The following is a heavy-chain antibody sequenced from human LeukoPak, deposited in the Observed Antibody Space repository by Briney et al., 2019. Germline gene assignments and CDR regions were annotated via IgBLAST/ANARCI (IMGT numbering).Heavy chain of an antibody. CDR1: GYTLTELS. J-gene: IGHJ6*02. CDR3: ATLIFGYGMDV. CDR2: FDPEEGET. D-gene: IGHD3-10*02. V-gene: IGHV1-24*01. Sequence: GASVKVSCKVSGYTLTELSMHWVRQAPGKGLEWMGGFDPEEGETIYAQKFQGRVTMTEDTSTETAYMELSSLRSEDTAVYYCATLIFGYGMDVWGQGTTVTVSS.